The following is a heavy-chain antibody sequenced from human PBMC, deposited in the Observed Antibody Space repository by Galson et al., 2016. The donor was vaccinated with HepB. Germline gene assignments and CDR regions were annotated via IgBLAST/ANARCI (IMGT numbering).Heavy chain of an antibody. CDR2: IGTLHDS. J-gene: IGHJ2*01. D-gene: IGHD6-13*01. CDR3: ARIARGSSYTLGYFDL. CDR1: GFTFRSYD. Sequence: SLRLSCAASGFTFRSYDMSWVRQSTGKGLEWVAAIGTLHDSFFPDSVQGRFSISRENVKSSLYLQLNRLRAGDTAVYYCARIARGSSYTLGYFDLWGRGTLVTVSS. V-gene: IGHV3-13*04.